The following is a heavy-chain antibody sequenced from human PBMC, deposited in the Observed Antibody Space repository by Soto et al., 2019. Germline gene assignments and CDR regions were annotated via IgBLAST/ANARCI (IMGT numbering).Heavy chain of an antibody. V-gene: IGHV4-34*01. J-gene: IGHJ3*02. CDR1: GGSFSGYY. CDR3: ARASSGKDAFDI. CDR2: INHSGST. Sequence: QVQLQQWGAGLLKPSETLSLTCAVYGGSFSGYYWSWIRQPPGKGLEWIGEINHSGSTNYNPSLKSRVTISVDTSKNQFSLKLSSVTAADTAVYYCARASSGKDAFDIWGQGTMVTVPS. D-gene: IGHD6-19*01.